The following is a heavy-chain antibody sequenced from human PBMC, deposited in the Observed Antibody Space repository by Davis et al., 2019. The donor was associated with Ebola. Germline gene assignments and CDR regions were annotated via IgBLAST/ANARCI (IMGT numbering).Heavy chain of an antibody. CDR1: GFTFSSYS. CDR3: ARHVYGDFWFFDL. Sequence: GESLKISCAASGFTFSSYSMNWVRQAPGKGLEWVASVGGGGGFTYYADSVKGRFIISRDNSNNTVFLQMNSVRAEDTADYYCARHVYGDFWFFDLWGRGTHVTVSS. V-gene: IGHV3-23*01. D-gene: IGHD4-17*01. CDR2: VGGGGGFT. J-gene: IGHJ2*01.